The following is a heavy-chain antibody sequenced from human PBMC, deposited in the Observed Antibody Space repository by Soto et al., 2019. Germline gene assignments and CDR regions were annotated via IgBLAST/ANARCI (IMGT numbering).Heavy chain of an antibody. V-gene: IGHV4-31*03. D-gene: IGHD3-16*02. CDR1: GGSISSGGYY. J-gene: IGHJ4*02. CDR2: IYYSGST. CDR3: ATRGGYDYVWGSYRHGIFDY. Sequence: QVQLQESGPGLVKPSQTLSLTCTVSGGSISSGGYYWSWIRQHPGKGLEWIGYIYYSGSTYYNPSLKNRVTISVDTSENPFSLKLSAVTAVDMAVYCCATRGGYDYVWGSYRHGIFDYWGQGTLVTVSS.